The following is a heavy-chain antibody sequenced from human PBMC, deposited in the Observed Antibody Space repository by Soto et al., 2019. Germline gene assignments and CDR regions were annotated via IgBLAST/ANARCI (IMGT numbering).Heavy chain of an antibody. J-gene: IGHJ6*02. V-gene: IGHV5-51*01. CDR2: IYPGDSDT. CDR1: GFSFTSSW. Sequence: GESLKISCQGSGFSFTSSWIGWVRQMPGKGLEWMGLIYPGDSDTRYSPSFQGQVTISAGKSISTAYLQWSSLKASDTAIYYCARSHGMDVWGQGTTVTVSS. CDR3: ARSHGMDV.